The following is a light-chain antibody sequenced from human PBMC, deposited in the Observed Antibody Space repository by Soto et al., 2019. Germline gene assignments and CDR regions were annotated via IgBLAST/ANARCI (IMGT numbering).Light chain of an antibody. V-gene: IGKV1-39*01. CDR1: QSISTY. CDR3: QQSYSTPRGMHT. CDR2: AAS. J-gene: IGKJ2*01. Sequence: DIQMTQSPSSLSASVGDRVTITCRASQSISTYLNWYQQKPGKAPKVLIYAASTLQSGVPSRFSGSGSGTDFTLTISSLQPEDFATYYCQQSYSTPRGMHTLGQGTKLEIK.